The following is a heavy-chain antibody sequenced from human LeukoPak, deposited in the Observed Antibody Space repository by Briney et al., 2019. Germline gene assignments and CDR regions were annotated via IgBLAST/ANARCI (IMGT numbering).Heavy chain of an antibody. CDR3: ATLWSSSWYPY. CDR1: GYSFTSYD. CDR2: IIHILGIA. Sequence: ASVKVSCKASGYSFTSYDINWVRQATGQGLEWMGRIIHILGIANYAQKFQGRVTMTRNTSISTAYMELSSLRSEDTAVYYCATLWSSSWYPYWGQGTLVTVSS. V-gene: IGHV1-8*01. D-gene: IGHD6-13*01. J-gene: IGHJ4*02.